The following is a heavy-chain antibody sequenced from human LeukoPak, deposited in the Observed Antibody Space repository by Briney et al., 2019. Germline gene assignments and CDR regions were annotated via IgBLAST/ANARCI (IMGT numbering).Heavy chain of an antibody. CDR2: IYTSGST. J-gene: IGHJ6*03. D-gene: IGHD6-6*01. CDR3: ARDLGYSSSFVYYYYYMDV. V-gene: IGHV4-4*07. Sequence: SETLSLTCTVSGGSISSYYWSWIRQPAGKGLEWIGHIYTSGSTNYNPSLKSRVTMSVDTSKNQFSLKLSSVTAADTAVYYCARDLGYSSSFVYYYYYMDVWGKGTTVTVSS. CDR1: GGSISSYY.